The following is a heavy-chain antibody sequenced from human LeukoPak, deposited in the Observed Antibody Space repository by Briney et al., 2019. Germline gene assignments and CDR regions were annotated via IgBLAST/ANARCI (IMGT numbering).Heavy chain of an antibody. CDR3: ARDEAAAETNALDI. D-gene: IGHD6-25*01. CDR1: GYTFTAYY. CDR2: IYPKSSDT. Sequence: SVKVSFKASGYTFTAYYLHWVRQAPGQGLEWMGYIYPKSSDTNYAQNFQGRVTMTMDTSISTVYMELSRLTSDDTAVYYCARDEAAAETNALDIWGQGTKVTVSS. V-gene: IGHV1-2*02. J-gene: IGHJ3*02.